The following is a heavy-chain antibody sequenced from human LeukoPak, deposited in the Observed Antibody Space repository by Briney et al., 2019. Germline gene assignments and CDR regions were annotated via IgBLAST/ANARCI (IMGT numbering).Heavy chain of an antibody. Sequence: TSETLSLTCTVSGGSISSYYWSWIRQPPGKGLEWIGYIYYSGSTNYNPSLKSRVTISVDTSKNQFSLKLSSVTAADTAVYYCAREVRSAWASFDPWGQGTLVTVSS. CDR3: AREVRSAWASFDP. CDR1: GGSISSYY. J-gene: IGHJ5*02. V-gene: IGHV4-59*12. D-gene: IGHD1-26*01. CDR2: IYYSGST.